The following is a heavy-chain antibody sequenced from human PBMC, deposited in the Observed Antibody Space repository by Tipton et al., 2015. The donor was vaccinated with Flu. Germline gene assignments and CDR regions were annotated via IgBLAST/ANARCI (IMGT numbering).Heavy chain of an antibody. CDR2: IYPSGTT. D-gene: IGHD3-10*02. Sequence: TLSLTCTVSGGSITNYHWGWIRQPPGKRLELIGSIYPSGTTYYNPSLKSRVTISVDTSKSQFSLMLRSVTAADTAVYYCARLSYYDVDLKNFYFDHWGQGVLVTVSS. V-gene: IGHV4-39*01. CDR3: ARLSYYDVDLKNFYFDH. J-gene: IGHJ4*02. CDR1: GGSITNYH.